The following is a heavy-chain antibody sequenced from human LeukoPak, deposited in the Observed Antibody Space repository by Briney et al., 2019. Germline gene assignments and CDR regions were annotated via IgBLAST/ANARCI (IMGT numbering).Heavy chain of an antibody. Sequence: PSETLSLTCTVSGDSGDSFSSYFWTWLRQPPGKGLEWIGYIYYSGSTNYSPSLKSRVTMSVDSSENQFSLRLSSVTAADTAVYYCARGYGVYFSGMDVWGQGTTVTVSS. J-gene: IGHJ6*02. D-gene: IGHD4-17*01. CDR3: ARGYGVYFSGMDV. CDR1: GDSGDSFSSYF. CDR2: IYYSGST. V-gene: IGHV4-59*02.